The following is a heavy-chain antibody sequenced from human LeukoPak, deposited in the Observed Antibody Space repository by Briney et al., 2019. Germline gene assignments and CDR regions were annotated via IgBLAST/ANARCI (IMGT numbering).Heavy chain of an antibody. CDR3: RRGSGSYL. CDR1: GFTFSSYA. V-gene: IGHV3-23*01. CDR2: ISGGGGST. J-gene: IGHJ4*02. D-gene: IGHD3-10*01. Sequence: PGGSLRLSCAASGFTFSSYAMSWVRQAPGKGLEWVSSISGGGGSTYYADSVKGRFTISRDNSKNTLNLQMNSLRAEDTAVYYCRRGSGSYLWGQGTLVTVSS.